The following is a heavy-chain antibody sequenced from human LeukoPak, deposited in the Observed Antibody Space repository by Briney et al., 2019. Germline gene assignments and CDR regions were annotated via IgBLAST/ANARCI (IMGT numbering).Heavy chain of an antibody. D-gene: IGHD1-7*01. CDR3: ARGKEL. J-gene: IGHJ4*02. Sequence: KASETLSLTCAVYGGSFSGYYWSWIRQPPGKGLEWIGEINHSGSTNYNPSLKSRVTISVDTSKNQFSLKLSSVTAAETGVYYCARGKELWGRGTLVTVSS. CDR2: INHSGST. CDR1: GGSFSGYY. V-gene: IGHV4-34*01.